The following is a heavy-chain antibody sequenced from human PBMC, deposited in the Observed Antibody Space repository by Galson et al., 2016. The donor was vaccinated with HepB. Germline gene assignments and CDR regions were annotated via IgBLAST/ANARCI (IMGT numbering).Heavy chain of an antibody. CDR2: INYIGERT. CDR1: GFTFSHHD. Sequence: SLRLPCAASGFTFSHHDMNWVRQAPGKGLGWVSNINYIGERTYYAGSVKGRFTIYRDNSKNTLHLQMDSLRVEDTAGYYCVKDPNWESGYWGQGTLVTVSS. CDR3: VKDPNWESGY. J-gene: IGHJ4*02. D-gene: IGHD1-26*01. V-gene: IGHV3-23*01.